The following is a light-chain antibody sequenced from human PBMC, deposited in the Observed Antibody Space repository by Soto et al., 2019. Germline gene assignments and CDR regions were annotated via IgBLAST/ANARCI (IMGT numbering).Light chain of an antibody. J-gene: IGKJ4*01. Sequence: DIQMTQSPSTLSASVGDRVTITCRAGQSISSWLAWYQQKPGKAPKLLIYKASSLESGVPSRFSGSGSGTEFTLTISSLQPDDFATYYCQQYNSYSLLTFGGGTKVDIK. CDR2: KAS. CDR1: QSISSW. CDR3: QQYNSYSLLT. V-gene: IGKV1-5*03.